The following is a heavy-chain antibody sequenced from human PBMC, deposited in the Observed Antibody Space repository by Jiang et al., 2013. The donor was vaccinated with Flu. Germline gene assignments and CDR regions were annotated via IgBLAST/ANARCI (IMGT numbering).Heavy chain of an antibody. D-gene: IGHD6-19*01. CDR1: GFTVSSNY. V-gene: IGHV3-66*01. CDR3: ARGVSSGWYQPPDY. J-gene: IGHJ4*02. CDR2: IYSGGST. Sequence: GLVQPGGSLRLSCAASGFTVSSNYMSWVRQAPGKGLEWVSVIYSGGSTYYADSVKGRFTISRDNSKNTLYLQMNSLRAEDTAVYYCARGVSSGWYQPPDYWGQGTLVTVSS.